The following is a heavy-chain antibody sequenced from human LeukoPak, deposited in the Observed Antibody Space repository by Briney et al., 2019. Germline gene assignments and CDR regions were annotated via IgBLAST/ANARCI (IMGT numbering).Heavy chain of an antibody. CDR1: GFSFASYG. D-gene: IGHD1-1*01. J-gene: IGHJ4*02. V-gene: IGHV3-23*01. CDR2: ISKSGDRT. Sequence: PGGSLRLSCAASGFSFASYGLSWVRQAPGKGLEWVSSISKSGDRTPYADSVKGRFTISRDNSKNTLYLQMNSLRAEDTAVYYCVNLATTGYWGQGTLVTVSS. CDR3: VNLATTGY.